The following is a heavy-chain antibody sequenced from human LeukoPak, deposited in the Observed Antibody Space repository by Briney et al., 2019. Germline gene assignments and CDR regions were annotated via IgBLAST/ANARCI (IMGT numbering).Heavy chain of an antibody. CDR2: IYYSGST. CDR1: GGSISSYY. D-gene: IGHD5-12*01. J-gene: IGHJ6*02. CDR3: ARVHSGYDYYYYGMDV. Sequence: PSETLSLTCTVSGGSISSYYWSWIRQPPGKGPEWIGYIYYSGSTNYNPSLKSRVTISVDTSKNQFSLKLSSVTAADTAVYYCARVHSGYDYYYYGMDVWGQGTTVTVSS. V-gene: IGHV4-59*01.